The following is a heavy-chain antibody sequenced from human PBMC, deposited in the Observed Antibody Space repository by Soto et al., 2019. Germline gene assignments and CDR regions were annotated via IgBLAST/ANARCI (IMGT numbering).Heavy chain of an antibody. Sequence: PGESLKISCKGSGYTFTNYRIGWVRQMPGKGLEWMGIIYPGDSDTRYIPSFQGQVTISADKSISTAYLQWSSLKASDTAMYYCTRLGYCTSSSCSIRPQGYGMDVWGQGTTVTVSS. J-gene: IGHJ6*02. CDR1: GYTFTNYR. CDR2: IYPGDSDT. D-gene: IGHD2-15*01. V-gene: IGHV5-51*01. CDR3: TRLGYCTSSSCSIRPQGYGMDV.